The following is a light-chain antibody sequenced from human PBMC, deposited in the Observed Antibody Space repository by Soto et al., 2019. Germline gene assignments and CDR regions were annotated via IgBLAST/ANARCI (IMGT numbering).Light chain of an antibody. Sequence: EIVLTQSPGTLSLSPGESATLLCRASQFVSSRSLAWYQQKLGQAPRLLIYGASNRATGIPGRFSASGSGKDFTLTITPLEPEYFAVYFCQQYANSPITFGQETRLDIK. J-gene: IGKJ5*01. V-gene: IGKV3-20*01. CDR3: QQYANSPIT. CDR2: GAS. CDR1: QFVSSRS.